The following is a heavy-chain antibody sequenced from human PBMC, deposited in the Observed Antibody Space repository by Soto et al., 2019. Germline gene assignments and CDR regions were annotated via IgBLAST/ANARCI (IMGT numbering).Heavy chain of an antibody. CDR2: IYYSGST. CDR3: ARGRGYSYGLDP. CDR1: GGSISSCGYY. D-gene: IGHD5-18*01. V-gene: IGHV4-31*03. Sequence: SETLSLTCTVSGGSISSCGYYWTWIRQHPGKGLEWIGYIYYSGSTYYNPSLKSRVTISVDTSKNQFSLKLSSVTAADTAVYYCARGRGYSYGLDPWGQGTLVTVSS. J-gene: IGHJ5*02.